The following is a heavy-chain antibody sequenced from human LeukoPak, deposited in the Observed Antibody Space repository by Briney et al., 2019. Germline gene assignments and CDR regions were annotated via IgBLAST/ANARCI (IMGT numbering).Heavy chain of an antibody. CDR1: GFTFNSYW. J-gene: IGHJ3*02. CDR3: ARDRLTNDAFDI. V-gene: IGHV3-74*01. D-gene: IGHD2-8*01. CDR2: INSDGSGT. Sequence: PGGSLRLSCAASGFTFNSYWMHWVRQAPGKGLGWVSRINSDGSGTSDADFVKGRFTISRDNSKNTLYLQMNSLRAEDTAMYYCARDRLTNDAFDIWGQGTMVTVSS.